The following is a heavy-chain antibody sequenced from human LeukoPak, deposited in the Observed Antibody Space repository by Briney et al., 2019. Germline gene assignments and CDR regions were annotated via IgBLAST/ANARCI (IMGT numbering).Heavy chain of an antibody. J-gene: IGHJ4*02. CDR3: ARGSPAYYYDSSGYYPNDY. CDR2: VNPNSGNS. Sequence: ASVKVSCKASGYTFTSYDINWVRQATGQGLEWMGWVNPNSGNSGYAQKFQGRVTITRNTSISTAYMELSSLRSEDTAVYYCARGSPAYYYDSSGYYPNDYWGQGTLVTVSS. V-gene: IGHV1-8*03. D-gene: IGHD3-22*01. CDR1: GYTFTSYD.